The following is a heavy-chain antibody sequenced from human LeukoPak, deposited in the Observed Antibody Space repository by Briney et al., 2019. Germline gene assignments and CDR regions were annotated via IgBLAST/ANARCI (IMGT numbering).Heavy chain of an antibody. J-gene: IGHJ5*02. CDR1: GGSIIGCY. Sequence: SETLSLTCTVSGGSIIGCYWVWIRQSPGKGLEWIGYIHYSGGTNYNPSLQSRVTMSVDTSKNQFSLNLNSVSVADTAVYYCAREATALPFDPWGQGILVTVSS. V-gene: IGHV4-59*01. CDR3: AREATALPFDP. D-gene: IGHD1-26*01. CDR2: IHYSGGT.